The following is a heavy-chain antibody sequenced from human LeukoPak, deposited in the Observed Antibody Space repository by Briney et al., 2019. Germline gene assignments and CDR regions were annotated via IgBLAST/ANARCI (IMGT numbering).Heavy chain of an antibody. J-gene: IGHJ4*02. CDR2: IYYRGST. CDR1: GGSISSYY. V-gene: IGHV4-59*01. CDR3: ARGSMVNYFDSSGYYNY. D-gene: IGHD3-22*01. Sequence: SETLSLTCTVSGGSISSYYWSWIRQPPGKGLEWIGYIYYRGSTNYNPSLKSRVTISVDTSKKQFSLKLSSVTAADTAVYYCARGSMVNYFDSSGYYNYWGQGALVTVSS.